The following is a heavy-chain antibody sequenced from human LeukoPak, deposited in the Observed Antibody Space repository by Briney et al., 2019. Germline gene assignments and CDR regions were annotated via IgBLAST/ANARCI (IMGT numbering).Heavy chain of an antibody. D-gene: IGHD6-19*01. CDR3: ARNSTAVAGTGRYFDY. V-gene: IGHV3-11*04. CDR1: GFTFSDYY. CDR2: ISSSGSTI. J-gene: IGHJ4*02. Sequence: PGGSLRLSCADSGFTFSDYYMSWIRQAPGKGLEWVSYISSSGSTIYYADSVKGRFTISRDNAKNSLYLQMNSLRAEDTAVYYCARNSTAVAGTGRYFDYWGQGTLVTVSS.